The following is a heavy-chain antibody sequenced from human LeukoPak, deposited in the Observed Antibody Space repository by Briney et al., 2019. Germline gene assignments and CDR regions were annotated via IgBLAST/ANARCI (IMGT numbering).Heavy chain of an antibody. J-gene: IGHJ5*02. V-gene: IGHV1-8*01. CDR3: ATDLRVTTILDWFDP. Sequence: ASVKVSCKASGYTFTSYDINWVRQATGQGLEWMGWMNPNSGNTGYAQKFQGRVTMTRNTSISTAYMELSSLRSEDTAVYYCATDLRVTTILDWFDPWGQGTLVTVSS. CDR2: MNPNSGNT. D-gene: IGHD3-3*01. CDR1: GYTFTSYD.